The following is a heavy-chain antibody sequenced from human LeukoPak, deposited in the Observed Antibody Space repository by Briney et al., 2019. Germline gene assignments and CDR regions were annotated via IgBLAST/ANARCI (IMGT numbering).Heavy chain of an antibody. V-gene: IGHV1-18*01. CDR3: ARAIPNYYDSSGYLLPFDY. D-gene: IGHD3-22*01. Sequence: ASVKVSCKASGYTFTSYGISWVRQAPGQGLEWMGWISPYDGNTNYAQKLQGRVTMTTDTSTSTAYMELRSLRSDDTAVYYCARAIPNYYDSSGYLLPFDYWGQGTLVTVSS. CDR2: ISPYDGNT. CDR1: GYTFTSYG. J-gene: IGHJ4*02.